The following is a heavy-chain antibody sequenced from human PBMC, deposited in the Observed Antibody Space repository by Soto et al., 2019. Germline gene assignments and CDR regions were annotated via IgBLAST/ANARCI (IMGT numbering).Heavy chain of an antibody. D-gene: IGHD1-20*01. V-gene: IGHV1-3*01. CDR2: ATGGNGDT. CDR1: GYTFMSHV. Sequence: QVQLVQSGAEVKEPGASVKVSCRSSGYTFMSHVMHWVRQAPGQRLEWMGWATGGNGDTKYSQNFQGRVTITRDTSATTAYMELSRLTSEDTAVYYCVRESGIRGPSGDLDYWGQGTLVTVSS. J-gene: IGHJ4*02. CDR3: VRESGIRGPSGDLDY.